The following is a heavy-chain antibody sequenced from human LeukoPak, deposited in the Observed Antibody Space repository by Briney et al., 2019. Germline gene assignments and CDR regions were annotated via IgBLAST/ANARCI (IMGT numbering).Heavy chain of an antibody. CDR2: INPNSGGT. D-gene: IGHD2-8*01. CDR1: GYTFTGYY. J-gene: IGHJ5*02. V-gene: IGHV1-2*02. CDR3: ARVLMVYAIYPSWFDP. Sequence: ASVKVSCKASGYTFTGYYMHWVRQAPGQGLEWMGWINPNSGGTNYAQKFQGRVTMTRDTSISTAYMELSRLRSDDTAVYYCARVLMVYAIYPSWFDPWGQGTLVTVSS.